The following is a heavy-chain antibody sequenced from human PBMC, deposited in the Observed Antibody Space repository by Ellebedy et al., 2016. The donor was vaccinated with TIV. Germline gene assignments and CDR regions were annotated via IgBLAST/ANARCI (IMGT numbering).Heavy chain of an antibody. CDR2: IRSNTDGGTT. V-gene: IGHV3-15*01. Sequence: GESLKISCAASGFTFSDAWMSWVRQAPGKGLEWVGRIRSNTDGGTTDFAAPVKGRFTISSDDSKNTLYLQMSSLTTEDTAVDYCTTIQGLVVLTDPGDYWGQGTLVTVSS. CDR3: TTIQGLVVLTDPGDY. CDR1: GFTFSDAW. D-gene: IGHD2-21*02. J-gene: IGHJ4*02.